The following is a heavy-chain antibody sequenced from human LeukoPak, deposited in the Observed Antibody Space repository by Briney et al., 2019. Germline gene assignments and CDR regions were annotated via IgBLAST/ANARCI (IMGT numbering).Heavy chain of an antibody. CDR2: ISSRSSVI. V-gene: IGHV3-21*01. Sequence: GGSLRLSCAASGFTFSSYSMNWVRQAPGRGLEWVSSISSRSSVIFYADSVKGRFTISRDNAENSLYLQMIRLRAEDTAVYYCARGGAGATKDDTFDIWGQGTMVTVSS. D-gene: IGHD1-26*01. J-gene: IGHJ3*02. CDR1: GFTFSSYS. CDR3: ARGGAGATKDDTFDI.